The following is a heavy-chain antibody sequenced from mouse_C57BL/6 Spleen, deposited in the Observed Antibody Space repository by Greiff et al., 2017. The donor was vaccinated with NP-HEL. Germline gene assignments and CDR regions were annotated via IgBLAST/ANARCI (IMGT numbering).Heavy chain of an antibody. CDR1: GFTFSSYG. Sequence: EVQLVESGGDLVKPGGSLKLSCAASGFTFSSYGMSWVRQTPDKRLEWVATISSGGSYTYYPDSVKGRFTISRDNAKNTLYLQMSSLKSEDTAMYYCARPHDGPYAMDYWGQGTSVTVSS. J-gene: IGHJ4*01. CDR3: ARPHDGPYAMDY. D-gene: IGHD2-3*01. V-gene: IGHV5-6*01. CDR2: ISSGGSYT.